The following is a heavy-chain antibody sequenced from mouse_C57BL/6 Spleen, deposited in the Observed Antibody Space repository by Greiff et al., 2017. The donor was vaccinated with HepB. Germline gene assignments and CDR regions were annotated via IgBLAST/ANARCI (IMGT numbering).Heavy chain of an antibody. CDR1: GYAFTNYL. D-gene: IGHD3-2*02. V-gene: IGHV1-54*01. CDR3: ARGSGYPFAY. J-gene: IGHJ3*01. Sequence: VQLQQSGAELVRPGTSVKVSCKASGYAFTNYLIEWVKQRPGQGLEWIGVFNPGSGGTNYNEKFKGKATLTADKSSSTAYMHLSSLTSEDSAVYFCARGSGYPFAYWGQVTLVTVSA. CDR2: FNPGSGGT.